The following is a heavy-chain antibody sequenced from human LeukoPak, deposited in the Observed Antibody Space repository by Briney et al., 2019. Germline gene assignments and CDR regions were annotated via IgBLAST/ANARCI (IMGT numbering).Heavy chain of an antibody. J-gene: IGHJ4*02. CDR2: IKKDGSET. CDR1: GFTFSTSW. D-gene: IGHD5-12*01. Sequence: GSLRLSCAASGFTFSTSWMSWVRQVPGKGLEWVANIKKDGSETYYVDSVKGRFTISRDNAKNSLYLQMNSLRAEDTAMYYCARGRYSGTTYYFDYWGQGTLVTVSS. V-gene: IGHV3-7*03. CDR3: ARGRYSGTTYYFDY.